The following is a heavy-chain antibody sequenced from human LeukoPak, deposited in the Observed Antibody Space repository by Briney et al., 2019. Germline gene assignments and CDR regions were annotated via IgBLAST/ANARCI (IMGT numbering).Heavy chain of an antibody. D-gene: IGHD3-16*02. CDR3: ARDAAGGRKNLYYDYGWGSYREGANWFDP. V-gene: IGHV3-7*01. Sequence: GGSLRLSCAASGFTFSSYWMSWVRQAPGKGLEWVANIKQDGSEKYYVDSVKGRFTISRDNAKNSQYLQMNSLRAEDTAGYYCARDAAGGRKNLYYDYGWGSYREGANWFDPWGQGTLVTVSS. CDR1: GFTFSSYW. J-gene: IGHJ5*02. CDR2: IKQDGSEK.